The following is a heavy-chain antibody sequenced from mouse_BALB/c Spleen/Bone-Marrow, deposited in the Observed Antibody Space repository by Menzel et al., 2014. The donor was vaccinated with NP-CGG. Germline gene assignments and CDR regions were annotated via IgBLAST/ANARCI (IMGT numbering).Heavy chain of an antibody. V-gene: IGHV7-3*02. J-gene: IGHJ2*01. CDR3: ARDDGNYHCFDY. CDR2: IRDKANGYTT. Sequence: DVMLVESGGGLVQPGGSLGLSCATSGFTFTDYYMSWVRQPPGRALEWLVFIRDKANGYTTEYSASVKGRFTISRDNSQSIVYLQMNTLRTEDSATYYCARDDGNYHCFDYWGQGTTLTVSS. CDR1: GFTFTDYY. D-gene: IGHD2-1*01.